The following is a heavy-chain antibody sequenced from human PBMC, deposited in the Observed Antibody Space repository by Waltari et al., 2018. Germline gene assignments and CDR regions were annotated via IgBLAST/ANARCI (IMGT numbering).Heavy chain of an antibody. D-gene: IGHD5-18*01. CDR3: TRVSGYTYGPDFDY. CDR1: GFTFGHYA. V-gene: IGHV3-49*03. Sequence: DVQLAESGGGLVQPGRSLTLSCTTSGFTFGHYAIRWLRQAPGKGLEWVGFIRSKTYGGTTEYGASVKGRFSISRDDSKSIAYLQMNSLKTEDTAIYYCTRVSGYTYGPDFDYWGQGTLVTVSS. CDR2: IRSKTYGGTT. J-gene: IGHJ4*02.